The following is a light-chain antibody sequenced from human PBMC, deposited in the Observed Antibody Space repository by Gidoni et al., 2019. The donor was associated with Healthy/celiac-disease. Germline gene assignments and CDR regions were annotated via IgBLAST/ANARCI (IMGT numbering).Light chain of an antibody. Sequence: EIVMTQSPATLSVSPGERATLACRASQSVSSNLAWYQQKPGQAPRLLIYGASTRATGIPAGFSGSGSGTEFTLTISSLQSEDFAVYYCQRYNNWPPLTFGGGTKVEIK. CDR2: GAS. CDR1: QSVSSN. J-gene: IGKJ4*01. CDR3: QRYNNWPPLT. V-gene: IGKV3-15*01.